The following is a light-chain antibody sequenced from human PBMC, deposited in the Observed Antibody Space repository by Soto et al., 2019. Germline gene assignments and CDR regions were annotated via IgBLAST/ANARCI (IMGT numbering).Light chain of an antibody. CDR1: QSVSSN. CDR2: GAS. V-gene: IGKV3-15*01. Sequence: DTVMTQSPATLSVSPGERATLSCRASQSVSSNLAWYQQKRGQAPRLLMYGASTRATGIPVRFSGSGSGTEFTLIISSLQSEDFAVYYCQQYNYWPRTFGQGTKVEIK. CDR3: QQYNYWPRT. J-gene: IGKJ1*01.